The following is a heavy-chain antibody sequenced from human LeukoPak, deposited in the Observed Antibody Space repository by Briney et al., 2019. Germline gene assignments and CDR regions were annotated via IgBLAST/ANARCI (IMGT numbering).Heavy chain of an antibody. CDR3: AKDREGTMSSGSYGSAMDY. CDR2: ISYNGRSI. V-gene: IGHV3-48*03. CDR1: GFIFSTYE. D-gene: IGHD3-10*01. Sequence: PGGSLRLSCAASGFIFSTYEMNWVRQAPGKGLEWLSYISYNGRSIYYADSVKGRFTISRDNAKNSLYLQMNSLRAEDTALYYCAKDREGTMSSGSYGSAMDYWGQGTLVTVSS. J-gene: IGHJ4*02.